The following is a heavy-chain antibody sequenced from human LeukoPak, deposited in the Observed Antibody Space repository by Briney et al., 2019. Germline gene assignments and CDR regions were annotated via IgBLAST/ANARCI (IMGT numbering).Heavy chain of an antibody. CDR2: IYYGGST. CDR3: SGYSYYYYYYMDV. Sequence: ETLSLTCTVSGVSFSSYYWSWLRQPPGKGLAWVAYIYYGGSTNYNPSLKSRVTISVDTSKNQFSLKLSSVTAADTAVYYCSGYSYYYYYYMDVWGKGTTVTVSS. D-gene: IGHD3-22*01. J-gene: IGHJ6*03. V-gene: IGHV4-59*01. CDR1: GVSFSSYY.